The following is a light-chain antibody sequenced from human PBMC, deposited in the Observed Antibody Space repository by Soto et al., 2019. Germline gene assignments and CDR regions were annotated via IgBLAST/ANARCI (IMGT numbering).Light chain of an antibody. V-gene: IGKV3D-15*01. CDR3: QQYNNLYT. CDR1: QSVSGN. Sequence: EIVMTQSPATLSVSPGERATLSCRASQSVSGNLAWYQQKPGQAPRLLIYGASTRATGIPARFTGVGSGTEFTLTISSLQSEDFAVYYCQQYNNLYTFGQGTKLEIK. J-gene: IGKJ2*01. CDR2: GAS.